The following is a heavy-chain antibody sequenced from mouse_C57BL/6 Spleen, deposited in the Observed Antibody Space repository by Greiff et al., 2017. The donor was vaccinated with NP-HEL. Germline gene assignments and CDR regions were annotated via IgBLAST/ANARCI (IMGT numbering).Heavy chain of an antibody. CDR1: GYTFTSYW. D-gene: IGHD3-2*02. Sequence: QVQLQQPGAELVMPGASVKLSCKASGYTFTSYWMHWVKQRPGQGLEWIGEIDPSDSYTNYNQKFKGKSTLTVDKSSSTAYMQLSSLTSEDSAVYYCARGRAQATLFAYWGQGTLVTVSA. V-gene: IGHV1-69*01. J-gene: IGHJ3*01. CDR3: ARGRAQATLFAY. CDR2: IDPSDSYT.